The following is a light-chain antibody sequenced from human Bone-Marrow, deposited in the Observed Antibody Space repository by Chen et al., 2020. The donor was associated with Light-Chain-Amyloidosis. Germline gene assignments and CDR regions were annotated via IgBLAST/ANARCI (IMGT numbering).Light chain of an antibody. Sequence: EIVLTQSPGTLSLSPGERATLSCRASQSVSSTYLAWYQQKPGQGPRLLIYGASTRATGIPDRFSGSGSGTDFTLTISRLEPEDLAVYYCHLYGRSPPCTFGQGTKLEI. CDR3: HLYGRSPPCT. J-gene: IGKJ2*02. V-gene: IGKV3-20*01. CDR2: GAS. CDR1: QSVSSTY.